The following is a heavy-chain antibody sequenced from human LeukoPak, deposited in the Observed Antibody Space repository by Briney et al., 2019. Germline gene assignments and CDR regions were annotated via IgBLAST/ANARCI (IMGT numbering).Heavy chain of an antibody. V-gene: IGHV1-18*01. Sequence: KASGYTFTSHGIIWVRQAPGQGLEWMGWISAYNSYTNYAQKFQGRVTMTTDTSTSTAYMELRSLRSDDTAVYYCGRGPRDEGGLPSSGFDYWGQGTLVTVSS. CDR1: GYTFTSHG. J-gene: IGHJ4*02. CDR3: GRGPRDEGGLPSSGFDY. CDR2: ISAYNSYT. D-gene: IGHD6-19*01.